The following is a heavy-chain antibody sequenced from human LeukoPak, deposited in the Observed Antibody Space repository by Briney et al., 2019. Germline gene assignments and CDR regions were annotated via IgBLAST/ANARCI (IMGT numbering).Heavy chain of an antibody. CDR2: IYYGGST. CDR1: GGSISRSSYY. J-gene: IGHJ3*01. D-gene: IGHD3-10*01. Sequence: PSGTLSLTCTVSGGSISRSSYYWGWIRQTPGKGPEWIGSIYYGGSTYYNPSLKSRVTISVDKSKNQFSLKLSSVTAADTAVYYCARGFYGSGSYSSPGFHAFDVWGQGTMVTVSS. V-gene: IGHV4-39*07. CDR3: ARGFYGSGSYSSPGFHAFDV.